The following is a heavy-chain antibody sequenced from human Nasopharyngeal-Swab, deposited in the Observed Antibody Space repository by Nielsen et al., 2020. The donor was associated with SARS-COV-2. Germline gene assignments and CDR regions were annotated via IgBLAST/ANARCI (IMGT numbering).Heavy chain of an antibody. Sequence: ASVTVSCKASGYTFTSYGISWVRQAPGQGLEWMGWISAYNGNTNYAQKLQGRVTMTTDTSTSTAYMELRSLRSDDTAVYYCARVSGSYYHQDMSYYFDYWGQGTLVTVSS. CDR1: GYTFTSYG. D-gene: IGHD1-26*01. V-gene: IGHV1-18*01. CDR2: ISAYNGNT. CDR3: ARVSGSYYHQDMSYYFDY. J-gene: IGHJ4*02.